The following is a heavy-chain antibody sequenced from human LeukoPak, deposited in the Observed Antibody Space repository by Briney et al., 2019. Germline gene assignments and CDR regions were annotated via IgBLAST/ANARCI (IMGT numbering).Heavy chain of an antibody. J-gene: IGHJ4*02. V-gene: IGHV1-8*02. CDR3: AIVGPTGY. Sequence: ASVKVSCKASGYTFTSYYMHWVRQAPGQGLEWMGWINPNSGNTGYAQKFQGRVTMTRNTSISTAYMELSSLRSEDTAVYYCAIVGPTGYWGQGTLVTVSS. CDR1: GYTFTSYY. CDR2: INPNSGNT. D-gene: IGHD1-26*01.